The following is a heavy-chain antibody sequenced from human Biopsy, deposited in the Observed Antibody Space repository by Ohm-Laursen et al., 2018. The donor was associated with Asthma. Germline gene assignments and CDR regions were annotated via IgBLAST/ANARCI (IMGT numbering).Heavy chain of an antibody. CDR1: GYTFIHYA. CDR2: INAGNGNT. V-gene: IGHV1-3*01. CDR3: ARTYFDFLTEQVNDAFAI. J-gene: IGHJ3*02. Sequence: ASVKVSCKASGYTFIHYAIHWVRQAPGQRLEWMGWINAGNGNTKYSQKFQGRVSITRDTSARTAYMDLSSLRSEDTAVYYCARTYFDFLTEQVNDAFAIWGQGTVVTVSS. D-gene: IGHD3-9*01.